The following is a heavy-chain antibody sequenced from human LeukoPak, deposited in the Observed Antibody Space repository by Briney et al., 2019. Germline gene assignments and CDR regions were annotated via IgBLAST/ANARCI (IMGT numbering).Heavy chain of an antibody. CDR3: ATVAMEDWYFDL. J-gene: IGHJ2*01. Sequence: PGGSLSLSCAASGFTFSTYSMNWVRQAPGKGLEWVSYISSSGSTIYYADAVKGRFTISRDNAKNSLYLQMSSLRDEDTAVYYCATVAMEDWYFDLWGRGTLVTVSS. V-gene: IGHV3-48*02. CDR2: ISSSGSTI. D-gene: IGHD5-18*01. CDR1: GFTFSTYS.